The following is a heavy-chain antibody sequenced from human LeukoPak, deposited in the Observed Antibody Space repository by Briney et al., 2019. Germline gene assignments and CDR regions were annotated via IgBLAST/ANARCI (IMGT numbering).Heavy chain of an antibody. J-gene: IGHJ6*02. D-gene: IGHD3-10*01. CDR3: ARERLLWFGDHAHPYGMDV. V-gene: IGHV3-53*01. CDR2: IYSGGST. Sequence: GGSLRLSCAASGFTISSNYMSWVRQAPGKGLEWVSVIYSGGSTYYADSVKGRFTISRDNSKNTLYLQMNSLRAEDTAVYYCARERLLWFGDHAHPYGMDVWGQGTTVTVSS. CDR1: GFTISSNY.